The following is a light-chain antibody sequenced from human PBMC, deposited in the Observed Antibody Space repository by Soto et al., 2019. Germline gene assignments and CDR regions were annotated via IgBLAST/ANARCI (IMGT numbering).Light chain of an antibody. J-gene: IGKJ3*01. CDR3: SPG. V-gene: IGKV1-39*01. CDR2: EAS. Sequence: YASVGDRVTINCRSSQRIDSHLYWSQRPPGKAPTALILEASIVQSGVPSRFSGSGSGTDFTLTISFLLPGGTRHKRFSPGFG. CDR1: QRIDSH.